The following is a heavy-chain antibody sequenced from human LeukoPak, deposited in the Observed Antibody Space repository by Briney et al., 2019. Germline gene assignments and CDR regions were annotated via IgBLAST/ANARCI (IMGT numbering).Heavy chain of an antibody. CDR2: ISGSGGST. CDR1: GFTFSSYA. J-gene: IGHJ4*02. CDR3: ATSGDWNYVGYFDY. V-gene: IGHV3-23*01. Sequence: PGGSLRLSCAASGFTFSSYAMSWVRQAPGKGLEWVSAISGSGGSTYYADSVKGRFTISRDNSKNSLYLQMNSLRAEDTAVYYCATSGDWNYVGYFDYWGQGTLVTVSS. D-gene: IGHD1-7*01.